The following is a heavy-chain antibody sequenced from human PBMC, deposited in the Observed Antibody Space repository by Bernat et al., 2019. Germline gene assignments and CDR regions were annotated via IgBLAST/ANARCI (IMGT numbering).Heavy chain of an antibody. D-gene: IGHD5/OR15-5a*01. V-gene: IGHV3-74*01. J-gene: IGHJ4*02. CDR2: INGDGTIT. Sequence: EVKLVESGGGLIQPGGSLRLSCAASGFTFSGDGMNWVRQVPGKGLVWVSRINGDGTITDYAASVKGRFTISRDNAKNTLYLQMNSLRVEDTAVYSCVRSVSGAAGFFDYWGPGTLVTVSS. CDR3: VRSVSGAAGFFDY. CDR1: GFTFSGDG.